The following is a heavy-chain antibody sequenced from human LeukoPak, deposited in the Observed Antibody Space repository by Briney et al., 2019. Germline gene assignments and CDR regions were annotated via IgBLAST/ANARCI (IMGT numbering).Heavy chain of an antibody. CDR2: LYYGGST. Sequence: SETLSLTCTVSGGSISDKSYYWGWIRQPPGKGLEWIASLYYGGSTYYNPSLKSRVTMSEDTSKNQFSLKLSSVTAADTAVYFCARQGSDYYYYGMDVWGQGTTVSVSS. V-gene: IGHV4-39*01. J-gene: IGHJ6*02. CDR3: ARQGSDYYYYGMDV. D-gene: IGHD2-15*01. CDR1: GGSISDKSYY.